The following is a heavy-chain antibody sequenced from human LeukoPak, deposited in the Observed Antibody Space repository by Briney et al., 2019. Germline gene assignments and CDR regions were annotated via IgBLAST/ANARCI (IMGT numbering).Heavy chain of an antibody. V-gene: IGHV1-58*02. J-gene: IGHJ4*02. CDR1: GFTFPSSA. CDR2: IVIGNGDT. Sequence: SVKVSCKASGFTFPSSAIQWVRQARGQRLEWLGWIVIGNGDTNYAQKFQERVTITRDMSTSTAYMELRSLTFDDTAVYYCGDRTVAYWGQGTLVTISS. CDR3: GDRTVAY. D-gene: IGHD1/OR15-1a*01.